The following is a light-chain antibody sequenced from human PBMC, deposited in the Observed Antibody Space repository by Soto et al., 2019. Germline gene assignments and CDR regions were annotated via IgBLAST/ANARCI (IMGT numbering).Light chain of an antibody. J-gene: IGKJ1*01. CDR2: KAS. CDR3: QQYNSYSWT. CDR1: QSFSTW. Sequence: DIQMTQSPSTLSASVGDTVTITCRASQSFSTWLAWYQQKPGRAPKLLIYKASTLESGVPARFSGSGSGTEFTLNISSLQPDDFATYYCQQYNSYSWTFGQGTKVDIK. V-gene: IGKV1-5*03.